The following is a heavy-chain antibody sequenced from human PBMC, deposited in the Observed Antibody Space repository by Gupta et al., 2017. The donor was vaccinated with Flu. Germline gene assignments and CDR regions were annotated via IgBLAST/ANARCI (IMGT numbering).Heavy chain of an antibody. CDR1: GLSFSVSE. V-gene: IGHV3-48*03. CDR2: ISPSGTTI. J-gene: IGHJ1*01. D-gene: IGHD3-9*01. CDR3: ANNPYNDILAGYYVGQH. Sequence: EVKLVESGGGFVQPGGSLRLSCAASGLSFSVSEMNWVRQAPGKGLEWVSFISPSGTTITYADSVKGRFITSRDDVKNSLYLQMDGLRDDDTAVYYCANNPYNDILAGYYVGQHWGQGTLVTVSS.